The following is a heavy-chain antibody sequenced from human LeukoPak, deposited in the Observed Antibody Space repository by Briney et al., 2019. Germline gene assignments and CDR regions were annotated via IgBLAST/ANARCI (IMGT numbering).Heavy chain of an antibody. CDR3: ARVNSFGFDY. Sequence: GGSLRLSCAASGFTFSDYYMSWIRQAPGKGLEWVSCISSSSSYTNYADSVKGRFTISRDNAKNSLYLQMNSLRAEDTAVYYCARVNSFGFDYWGLGTLVTVSS. V-gene: IGHV3-11*06. J-gene: IGHJ4*02. CDR2: ISSSSSYT. CDR1: GFTFSDYY. D-gene: IGHD5-18*01.